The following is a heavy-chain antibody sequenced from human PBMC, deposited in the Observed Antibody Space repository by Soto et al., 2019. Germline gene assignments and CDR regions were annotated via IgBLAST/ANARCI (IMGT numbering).Heavy chain of an antibody. D-gene: IGHD1-26*01. CDR2: IYTSGSA. J-gene: IGHJ4*02. V-gene: IGHV4-4*07. CDR1: GGSINFYY. Sequence: PSETLSLTCTVSGGSINFYYWSWIRQPAGKGLEWIGRIYTSGSANYNPSLKSRVTTSVDTSKNQLSLKLRSVTAADSAIYYCTRDRSEGSGRYFWVDSWGQGILVTVSS. CDR3: TRDRSEGSGRYFWVDS.